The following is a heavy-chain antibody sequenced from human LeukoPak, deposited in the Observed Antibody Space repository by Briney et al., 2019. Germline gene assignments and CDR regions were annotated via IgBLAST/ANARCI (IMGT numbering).Heavy chain of an antibody. Sequence: SGGSLRLSCAASGFTLSSYWMHSVRQAPGKGLVWVSGINSDGGSTRYADSVKGRFIITRDNAKNMLYLQMNSLRAEDTAVYYCASMNGHAFDIWGQGTRVTVSS. V-gene: IGHV3-74*01. J-gene: IGHJ3*02. CDR1: GFTLSSYW. CDR3: ASMNGHAFDI. CDR2: INSDGGST. D-gene: IGHD2-8*01.